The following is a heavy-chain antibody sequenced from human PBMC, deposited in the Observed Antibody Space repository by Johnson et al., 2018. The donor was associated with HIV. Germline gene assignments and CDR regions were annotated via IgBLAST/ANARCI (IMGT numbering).Heavy chain of an antibody. CDR3: ARVFYRYSSSSTAAFDI. Sequence: MLLVESGGGVVQPGRSLRLSCVASGFTFSSYAMHWVRQAPGKGLEWVSAISGSGGSTYYADSVKGRFTISRDNSKNTLYLQMNSLRAEDTAVYYCARVFYRYSSSSTAAFDIWGQGTMVTVSS. J-gene: IGHJ3*02. V-gene: IGHV3-23*04. CDR2: ISGSGGST. CDR1: GFTFSSYA. D-gene: IGHD6-6*01.